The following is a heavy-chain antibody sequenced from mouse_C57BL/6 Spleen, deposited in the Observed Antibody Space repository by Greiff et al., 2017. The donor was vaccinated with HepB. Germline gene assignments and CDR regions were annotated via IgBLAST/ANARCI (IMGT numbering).Heavy chain of an antibody. CDR2: IRNKANNHAT. CDR1: GFTFSDAW. D-gene: IGHD2-4*01. V-gene: IGHV6-6*01. CDR3: TYDYDEGYAMYY. J-gene: IGHJ4*01. Sequence: EVKRVESGGGLVQPGGSMKLSCAASGFTFSDAWMDWVRQSPEKGLEWVAEIRNKANNHATYYAESVKGRFTISRDDSKSSVYLQMNSLRAEDTGIYYCTYDYDEGYAMYYWGQGTSVTVSS.